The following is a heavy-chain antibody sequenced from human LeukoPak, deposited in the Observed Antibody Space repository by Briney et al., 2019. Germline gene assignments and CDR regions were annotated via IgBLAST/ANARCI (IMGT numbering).Heavy chain of an antibody. CDR3: AETTVTTGY. CDR1: GGSISSSSYY. J-gene: IGHJ4*02. D-gene: IGHD4-17*01. Sequence: SETPSLTCTVSGGSISSSSYYWGWIRQPPGKGLEWIGSIYYSGSTYYNPSLKSRVTISVDTSKNQFSLKLSSVTAADTAVYYCAETTVTTGYWGQGTLVTVSS. CDR2: IYYSGST. V-gene: IGHV4-39*05.